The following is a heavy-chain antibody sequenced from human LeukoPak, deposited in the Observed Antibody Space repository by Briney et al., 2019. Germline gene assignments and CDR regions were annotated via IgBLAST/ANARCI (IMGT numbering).Heavy chain of an antibody. Sequence: RAGGSLRLSCAASGFSFSAYWMTWVRQAPGTGLEWVANINPAGSETYYVDPVKGRFSISRDNAKNLVYLQMNSLRAEDTAVYHCARFGYVAAVDVWGQGTPATVSS. CDR1: GFSFSAYW. CDR3: ARFGYVAAVDV. V-gene: IGHV3-7*01. D-gene: IGHD2-15*01. CDR2: INPAGSET. J-gene: IGHJ4*02.